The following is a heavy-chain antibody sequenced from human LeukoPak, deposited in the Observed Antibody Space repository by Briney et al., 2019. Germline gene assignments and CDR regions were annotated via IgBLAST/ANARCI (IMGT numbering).Heavy chain of an antibody. CDR1: GGTFSSYA. CDR2: IIPILGIA. V-gene: IGHV1-69*04. D-gene: IGHD3-22*01. J-gene: IGHJ4*02. Sequence: GSSVKVSCKASGGTFSSYAISWVRLAPGQGLEWMGRIIPILGIANYAQKFQGRVTITADKSTSTAYMELGSLRSEDTAVYYCARDRLDYYDSSGYYYYWGQGTLVTVSS. CDR3: ARDRLDYYDSSGYYYY.